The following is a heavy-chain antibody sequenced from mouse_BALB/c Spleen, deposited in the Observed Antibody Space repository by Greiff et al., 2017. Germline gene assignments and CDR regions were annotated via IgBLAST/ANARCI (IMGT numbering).Heavy chain of an antibody. CDR2: ISSGSSTI. V-gene: IGHV5-17*02. CDR3: ARFDGNFGGFAY. CDR1: GFTFSSFG. Sequence: EVKVVESGGGLVQPGGSRKLSCAASGFTFSSFGMHWVRQAPEKGLEWVAYISSGSSTIYYADTVKGRFTISRDNPKNTLFLQMTSLRSEDTAMYYCARFDGNFGGFAYWGQGTLVTVSA. D-gene: IGHD2-1*01. J-gene: IGHJ3*01.